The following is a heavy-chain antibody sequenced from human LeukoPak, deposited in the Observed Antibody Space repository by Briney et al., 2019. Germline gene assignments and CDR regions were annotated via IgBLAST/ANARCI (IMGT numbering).Heavy chain of an antibody. CDR3: ARVARTAVGIRYYFDE. CDR2: ISTYNGNS. Sequence: ASVKVSCKASGYNFINYGISWVRQAPGQGLDWMGWISTYNGNSIYAQKFRGRVTMTTDTSTSTGYMDLRSLTSDDTAVYYCARVARTAVGIRYYFDEWGQGTPVSVSS. J-gene: IGHJ4*02. V-gene: IGHV1-18*01. CDR1: GYNFINYG. D-gene: IGHD1-14*01.